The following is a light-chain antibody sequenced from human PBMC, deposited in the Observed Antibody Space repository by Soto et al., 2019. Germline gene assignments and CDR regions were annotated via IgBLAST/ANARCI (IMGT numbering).Light chain of an antibody. J-gene: IGKJ5*01. Sequence: HLTQSPSFLSSSVGDRVIITCRASQGVSRNLAWYQQKPGQAPRLLIYAASTMQSGIPARFSGSGSGTEFTLTISSLQPEDFAVYYCQQCNNSTWTFGQGTRLE. CDR2: AAS. V-gene: IGKV1-9*01. CDR1: QGVSRN. CDR3: QQCNNSTWT.